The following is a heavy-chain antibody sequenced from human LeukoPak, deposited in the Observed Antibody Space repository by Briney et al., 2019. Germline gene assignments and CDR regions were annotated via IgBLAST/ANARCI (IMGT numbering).Heavy chain of an antibody. J-gene: IGHJ4*02. V-gene: IGHV5-51*01. D-gene: IGHD3-16*02. CDR3: ARSLGELSLGYYFDY. CDR2: IYPGDSDT. CDR1: GYSFTSYW. Sequence: GESLKISCKCSGYSFTSYWIGWVRQMPGKGLEWMGIIYPGDSDTRYSPSFQGQVTISADKSISTAYLQWSSLKASDTAMYYCARSLGELSLGYYFDYWGQGTLVTVSS.